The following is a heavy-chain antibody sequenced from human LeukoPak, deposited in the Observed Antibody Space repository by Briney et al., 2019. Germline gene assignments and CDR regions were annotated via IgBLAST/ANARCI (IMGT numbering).Heavy chain of an antibody. D-gene: IGHD3-22*01. J-gene: IGHJ4*02. Sequence: GGSLRLSCAASGFTFSTYSMNWVRQAPGKGLEWVSSISGSSIYIFYADSVKGRFTISRDNAKNSLYLQMNSLRAEDTAVYYCARDPPYSDSSGYYYDYWGQGTLVTVSS. CDR2: ISGSSIYI. V-gene: IGHV3-21*01. CDR1: GFTFSTYS. CDR3: ARDPPYSDSSGYYYDY.